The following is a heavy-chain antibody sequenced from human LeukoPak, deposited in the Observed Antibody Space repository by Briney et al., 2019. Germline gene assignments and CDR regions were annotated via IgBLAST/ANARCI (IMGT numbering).Heavy chain of an antibody. CDR3: ARNQYCSSTSCHKGDMAPEY. J-gene: IGHJ1*01. Sequence: GASVKVSCKASGYTFTGYYMHWVRQAPGQGLEWMGWINPNSGGTNYAQKFQGRVTMTRDTSISTAYMELSRLRSDDTAVYYCARNQYCSSTSCHKGDMAPEYWGQGTLGTVSS. CDR1: GYTFTGYY. CDR2: INPNSGGT. V-gene: IGHV1-2*02. D-gene: IGHD2-2*01.